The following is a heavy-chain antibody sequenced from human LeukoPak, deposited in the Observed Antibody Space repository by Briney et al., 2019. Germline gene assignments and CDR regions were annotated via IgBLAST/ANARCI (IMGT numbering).Heavy chain of an antibody. Sequence: GGSLRLSCAASGFTFSDYYMSWVRQAPGKGLEWVANIKEDGSEKYYVDSVKGRFTISRDNAKNSLYLQMNSLRAEDTAVYYCARLAGGLRGVTTRPYYFDYWGQGTLVTVSS. D-gene: IGHD4-17*01. CDR1: GFTFSDYY. CDR2: IKEDGSEK. CDR3: ARLAGGLRGVTTRPYYFDY. J-gene: IGHJ4*02. V-gene: IGHV3-7*01.